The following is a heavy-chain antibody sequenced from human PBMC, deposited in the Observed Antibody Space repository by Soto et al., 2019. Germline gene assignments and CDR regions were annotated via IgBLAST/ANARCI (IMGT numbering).Heavy chain of an antibody. D-gene: IGHD6-6*01. J-gene: IGHJ6*02. CDR3: ARAGSSSSDHYYYGMDV. CDR2: MYYSGFT. CDR1: GGSISGYY. V-gene: IGHV4-59*01. Sequence: SETLSLTCTVSGGSISGYYWSWIRQPPGKRPEWIGYMYYSGFTNYNPSLKSRVTISVDTSKNQFSLKLSSVTAADTAVYYCARAGSSSSDHYYYGMDVWGQGTTVTVSS.